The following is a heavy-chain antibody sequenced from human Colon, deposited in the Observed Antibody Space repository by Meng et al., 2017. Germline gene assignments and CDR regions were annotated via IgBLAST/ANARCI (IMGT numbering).Heavy chain of an antibody. CDR3: ARDLYRAYDY. J-gene: IGHJ4*02. CDR1: GLTFSNSW. Sequence: EVQLVESGGGLVQPGGSLTLSCAASGLTFSNSWMHWVRQVPGKRLVWVSEISPDGSTTVYADSVKGRFTISKDNAKNTLYLQMNSLGAGDTAVYYCARDLYRAYDYWGQGTLVTVSS. CDR2: ISPDGSTT. V-gene: IGHV3-74*01. D-gene: IGHD3-16*02.